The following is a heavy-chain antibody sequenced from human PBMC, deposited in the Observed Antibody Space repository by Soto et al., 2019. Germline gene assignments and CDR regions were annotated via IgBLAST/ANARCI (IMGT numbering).Heavy chain of an antibody. CDR1: GITFRGYP. Sequence: AGSLRLSCAASGITFRGYPMNWVRHGPGRGLEWVSYISSSSSTIYYADSVRGRLTISKDNAKNSLYLEMDSLTDEDTSVYYCARGPCTGHLFDDWGQGTLVTVSS. CDR3: ARGPCTGHLFDD. CDR2: ISSSSSTI. J-gene: IGHJ4*02. V-gene: IGHV3-48*02. D-gene: IGHD2-8*02.